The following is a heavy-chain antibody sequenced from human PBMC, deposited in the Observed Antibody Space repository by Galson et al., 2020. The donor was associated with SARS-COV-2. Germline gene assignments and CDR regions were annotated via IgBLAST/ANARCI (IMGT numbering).Heavy chain of an antibody. CDR1: GYSISSGYH. Sequence: SQTLSLTCSLPGYSISSGYHWGWPRQTPGKGLEWIGRIHHSGRTPYNPSFRSRVTLSVDTSKNHFSLELRGVTAPDTAIYFCARDVRAGGYALFEHWDQGTRVTVSS. D-gene: IGHD3-22*01. J-gene: IGHJ4*02. CDR3: ARDVRAGGYALFEH. V-gene: IGHV4-38-2*02. CDR2: IHHSGRT.